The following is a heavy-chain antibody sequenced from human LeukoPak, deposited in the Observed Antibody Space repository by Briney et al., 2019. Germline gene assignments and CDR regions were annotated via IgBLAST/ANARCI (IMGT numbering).Heavy chain of an antibody. Sequence: GSANYNPSLKSRVTISVDTSKNQFSLSLTSVTAADTAVYYCARPVSSSRLDAFDIWGQGTMVTVSS. D-gene: IGHD6-13*01. CDR3: ARPVSSSRLDAFDI. V-gene: IGHV4-4*09. J-gene: IGHJ3*02. CDR2: GSA.